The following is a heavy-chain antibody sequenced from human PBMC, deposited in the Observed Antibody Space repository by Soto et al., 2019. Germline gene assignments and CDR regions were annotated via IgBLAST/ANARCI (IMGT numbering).Heavy chain of an antibody. V-gene: IGHV4-61*01. CDR3: ARGPLLSPAVAGFDY. D-gene: IGHD6-19*01. J-gene: IGHJ4*02. CDR1: GGSVSSGSYY. CDR2: IYYSGST. Sequence: SETLSLTCTDSGGSVSSGSYYWSWIRQTPGKGLEWIGYIYYSGSTNYNPSLKSRVTISVDTSKNQFSLKLSSVTAADTAVYYCARGPLLSPAVAGFDYWGQGTLVTVSS.